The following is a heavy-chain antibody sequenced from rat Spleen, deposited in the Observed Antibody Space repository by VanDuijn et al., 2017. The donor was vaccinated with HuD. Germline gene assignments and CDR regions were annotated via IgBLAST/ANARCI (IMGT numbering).Heavy chain of an antibody. CDR2: ISYDGIST. CDR3: ARHGIYNNYGWFAY. Sequence: EVQLVETGGDLVQPGRSLKLSCVASGFTFSSYWMYWVRQAPTKGLEWVATISYDGISTYYRDSVKGRFTISRDNAKSTLYLQMDSLRSEDTGSYYCARHGIYNNYGWFAYWGQGTLVTVSS. J-gene: IGHJ3*01. CDR1: GFTFSSYW. V-gene: IGHV5-29*01. D-gene: IGHD1-10*01.